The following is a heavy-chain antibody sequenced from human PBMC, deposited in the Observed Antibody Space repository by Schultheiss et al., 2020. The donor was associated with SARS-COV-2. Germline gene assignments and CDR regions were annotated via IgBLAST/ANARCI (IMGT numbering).Heavy chain of an antibody. D-gene: IGHD6-13*01. Sequence: GGSLRLSCAASGFAFSSRWMHWVRQAPGKGLVWVSRISGDGGRTNYADSVEGRFTISRDNAKKTISLQMNSLRAEDTAVYYCARGHVIGAEAYRDASDIWGQGTMVTVSS. V-gene: IGHV3-74*01. J-gene: IGHJ3*02. CDR2: ISGDGGRT. CDR3: ARGHVIGAEAYRDASDI. CDR1: GFAFSSRW.